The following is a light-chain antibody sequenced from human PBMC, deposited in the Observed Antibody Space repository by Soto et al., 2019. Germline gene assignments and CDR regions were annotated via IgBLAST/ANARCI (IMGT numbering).Light chain of an antibody. V-gene: IGKV1-39*01. CDR1: QSISSY. J-gene: IGKJ1*01. CDR2: AAS. Sequence: DIQMPQSPSSLSASVGDRVTITCRASQSISSYLNWYQQKPGKAPKLLIYAASSLQSGVPSRFSGSGSGTEFTLTISSLQPEDFATYYCQQSYSTPGTFGQGTKVEIK. CDR3: QQSYSTPGT.